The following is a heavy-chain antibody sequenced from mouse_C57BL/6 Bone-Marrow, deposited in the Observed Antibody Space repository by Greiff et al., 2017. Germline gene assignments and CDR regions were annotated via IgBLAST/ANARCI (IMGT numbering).Heavy chain of an antibody. CDR1: GYTFTSYW. Sequence: QVQLQQPGAELVKPGASVKMSCKASGYTFTSYWITWVKQRPGQGLEWIGDIYPGSGSTNYNETFKSKATLTVDTSSNTAYMQLSSLTSEDSEVYYCARWGVVATWGEFDYVDYWGQGTTLTVSS. CDR2: IYPGSGST. CDR3: ARWGVVATWGEFDYVDY. V-gene: IGHV1-55*01. D-gene: IGHD1-1*01. J-gene: IGHJ2*01.